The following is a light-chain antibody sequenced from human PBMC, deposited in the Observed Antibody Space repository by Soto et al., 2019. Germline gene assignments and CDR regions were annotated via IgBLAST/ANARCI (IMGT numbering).Light chain of an antibody. CDR2: AAS. CDR1: ESIARH. Sequence: DIPMTQSPSSLSASVGDRVTITCRASESIARHLNWYQQKPGKAPKLLIYAASSLQNGVPSRFRGGGSVTDFTLTISNLQPGDFATYYCQQSYSTLSITFGQGTRLEIK. J-gene: IGKJ5*01. V-gene: IGKV1-39*01. CDR3: QQSYSTLSIT.